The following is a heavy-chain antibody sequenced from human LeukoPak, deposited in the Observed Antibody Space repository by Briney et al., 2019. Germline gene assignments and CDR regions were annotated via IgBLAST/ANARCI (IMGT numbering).Heavy chain of an antibody. CDR3: ARDVLTGPDYYYYGMDV. CDR2: IIPIFGTA. D-gene: IGHD3-10*01. CDR1: GGTFSSYA. Sequence: SVKVSCKASGGTFSSYAISWVRQAPGQGLEWMGGIIPIFGTANYAQKFQGRVTITADESTSTAYMELSSLRSEDTAAYYCARDVLTGPDYYYYGMDVWGQGTTVTVSS. J-gene: IGHJ6*02. V-gene: IGHV1-69*01.